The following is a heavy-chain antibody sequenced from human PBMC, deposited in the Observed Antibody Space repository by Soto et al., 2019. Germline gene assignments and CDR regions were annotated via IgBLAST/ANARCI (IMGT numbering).Heavy chain of an antibody. CDR2: IIPILGIA. V-gene: IGHV1-69*08. Sequence: QVQLVQSGAEVKKPGSSVKVSCKASGGTFSSYSISWVRQAPGQGLEWMGRIIPILGIANYAQKFQGRVTITAEKSTSTAYMELSSLRSEDTAVYYCAREASAYDLPAYWGQGTLVTVSS. CDR3: AREASAYDLPAY. D-gene: IGHD5-12*01. CDR1: GGTFSSYS. J-gene: IGHJ4*02.